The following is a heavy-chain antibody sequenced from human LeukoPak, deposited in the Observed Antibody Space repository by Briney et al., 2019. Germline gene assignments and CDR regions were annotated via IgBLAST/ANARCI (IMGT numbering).Heavy chain of an antibody. V-gene: IGHV4-4*07. CDR3: ARDSPDGYTSGHYFYYLDV. D-gene: IGHD5-18*01. J-gene: IGHJ6*03. Sequence: PSETLSLTCTVSGGSLNEFYRAWIRQPAGRGLEWIGRIHSGGTTNYNPSLESRLTFSLDTSRNQFTLKLYSVTAADTAVYYCARDSPDGYTSGHYFYYLDVWGKGTTVTVSS. CDR1: GGSLNEFY. CDR2: IHSGGTT.